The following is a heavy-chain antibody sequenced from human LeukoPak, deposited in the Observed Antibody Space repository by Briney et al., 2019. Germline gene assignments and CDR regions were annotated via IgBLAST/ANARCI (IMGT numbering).Heavy chain of an antibody. CDR1: GGSISSGSYY. Sequence: PSETLSLTCTVSGGSISSGSYYWSWIRQPAGKGLEWIGRIYTSGSTNYNPSLKSRVTISVDTSKNQFSLKLSSVTAADTAVYYCARVSGSFSLDYWGQGTLVTVSS. V-gene: IGHV4-61*02. J-gene: IGHJ4*02. D-gene: IGHD3-10*01. CDR3: ARVSGSFSLDY. CDR2: IYTSGST.